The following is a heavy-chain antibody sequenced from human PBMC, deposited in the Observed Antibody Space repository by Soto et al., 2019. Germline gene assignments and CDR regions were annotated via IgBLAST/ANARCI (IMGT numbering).Heavy chain of an antibody. Sequence: VKVSCKASGYTFTSYGISWVRQAPGQGLEWMGWISAYNGNTNYAQKLQGRVTMTTDTSTSTAYMELRSLRSDDTAVYYCARDSGGDEYSGYDVDYWGQGTLVTVSS. D-gene: IGHD5-12*01. CDR2: ISAYNGNT. V-gene: IGHV1-18*01. CDR1: GYTFTSYG. CDR3: ARDSGGDEYSGYDVDY. J-gene: IGHJ4*02.